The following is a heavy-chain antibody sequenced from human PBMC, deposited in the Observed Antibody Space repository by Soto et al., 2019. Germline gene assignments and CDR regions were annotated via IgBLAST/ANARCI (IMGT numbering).Heavy chain of an antibody. J-gene: IGHJ6*02. CDR1: GFTFSSYA. D-gene: IGHD3-3*01. V-gene: IGHV3-64D*06. CDR2: ISSNGGST. Sequence: GGSLRLSCSASGFTFSSYAMHWVRQAPGKALEYVSAISSNGGSTYYADSVKGRFTISRDNSKNTLYLQMSSLRAEDTAVYYCARYRDFWSVVRFGNSMDVWGQATTVSVPS. CDR3: ARYRDFWSVVRFGNSMDV.